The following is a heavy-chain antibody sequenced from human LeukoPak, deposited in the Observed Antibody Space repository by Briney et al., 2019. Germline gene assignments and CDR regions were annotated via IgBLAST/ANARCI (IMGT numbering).Heavy chain of an antibody. Sequence: PGGSLRLSCAASEFTFSNYGMHWVRQAPGKGLEWVAFIRFDGGNKYYADSVKGRSTISSDNSKNTLYLQMNSLRAEDTAVYYCAETTPYYYYYIDVWGKGTPVTVSS. J-gene: IGHJ6*03. CDR2: IRFDGGNK. CDR1: EFTFSNYG. CDR3: AETTPYYYYYIDV. V-gene: IGHV3-30*02. D-gene: IGHD4-11*01.